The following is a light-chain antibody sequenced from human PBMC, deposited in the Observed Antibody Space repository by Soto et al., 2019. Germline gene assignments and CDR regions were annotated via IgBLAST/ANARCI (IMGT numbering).Light chain of an antibody. Sequence: QSVLTQPASVSGSPGQSITISCTGTSSDVGGYYYVSWYQHHPGKAPKLMIYQVSNRPSGVSNRFSGSKSGNTASLTISGLQAEDEADYYCSSYTSSSTQVFGTGTKVTV. V-gene: IGLV2-14*01. CDR1: SSDVGGYYY. CDR3: SSYTSSSTQV. J-gene: IGLJ1*01. CDR2: QVS.